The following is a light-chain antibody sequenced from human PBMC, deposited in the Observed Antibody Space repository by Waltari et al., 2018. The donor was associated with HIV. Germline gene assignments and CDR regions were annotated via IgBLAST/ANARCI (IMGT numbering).Light chain of an antibody. CDR2: DAS. J-gene: IGKJ2*01. CDR1: QSLRNY. CDR3: QQYGDDPYS. V-gene: IGKV3-20*01. Sequence: ELVLTQSPATLSVSPGDGATLSCTSSQSLRNYLAWYQHIPGQAPRLLIYDASNRASGIPDRFSGSGSGTVFTLTISRLEPEDFGVYYCQQYGDDPYSFGQGTKLETK.